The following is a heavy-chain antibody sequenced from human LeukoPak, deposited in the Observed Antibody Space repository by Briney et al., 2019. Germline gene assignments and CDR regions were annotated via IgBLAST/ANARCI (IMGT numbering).Heavy chain of an antibody. CDR2: IYYSGST. D-gene: IGHD6-13*01. J-gene: IGHJ5*02. CDR3: ARRGDIAAAVFDP. Sequence: SETLSLTCTVSGDSISSSSYYWGWIRQPPGKGLEWIGSIYYSGSTYYNPSLKSRVTISVDKSKNQYPLKLSSVTAADTAVYYCARRGDIAAAVFDPWGQGTLVTVSS. V-gene: IGHV4-39*06. CDR1: GDSISSSSYY.